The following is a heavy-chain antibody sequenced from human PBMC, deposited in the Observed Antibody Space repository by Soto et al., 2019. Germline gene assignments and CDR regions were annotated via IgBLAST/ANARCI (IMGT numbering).Heavy chain of an antibody. CDR2: IYYSGST. CDR1: GGSISSSSYY. D-gene: IGHD3-9*01. Sequence: SETLSLTCTVSGGSISSSSYYWGWIRQPPGKGLEWIGSIYYSGSTYYNPSLKSRVTISVDTSKNQFSLKLSSVTAADTAVYYCARQAASWVLRYFYGMDVWGQGTTVTVS. V-gene: IGHV4-39*01. J-gene: IGHJ6*02. CDR3: ARQAASWVLRYFYGMDV.